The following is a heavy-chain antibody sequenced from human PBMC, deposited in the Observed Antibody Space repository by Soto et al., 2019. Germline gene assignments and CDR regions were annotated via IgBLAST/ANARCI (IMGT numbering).Heavy chain of an antibody. D-gene: IGHD1-26*01. V-gene: IGHV4-39*01. Sequence: QLQLQESGPGLVKPAETLSLTCTVSGGSISSSSYYWGWIRQPPGKGLEWIGSIYYSGSTYYNPSLKSRVTISVDTSKNQFSLKLSSVTAADTAVYYCARRVGATIDYWGQGTLVTVSS. CDR1: GGSISSSSYY. CDR2: IYYSGST. J-gene: IGHJ4*02. CDR3: ARRVGATIDY.